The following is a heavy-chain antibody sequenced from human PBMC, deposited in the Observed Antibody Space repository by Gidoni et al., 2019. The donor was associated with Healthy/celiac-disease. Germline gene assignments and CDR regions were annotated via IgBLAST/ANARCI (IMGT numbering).Heavy chain of an antibody. CDR2: IYPGDSDT. V-gene: IGHV5-51*01. J-gene: IGHJ6*02. D-gene: IGHD2-2*02. CDR1: GYRFTISW. CDR3: ARHRFVVVPAAIRMGYYYYGMDV. Sequence: EVQLVQSGAEVKKPGESPTISCKGSGYRFTISWIGWVRQMPGKGLEWMGIIYPGDSDTRYSPSFQGQVTISADKSISTAYLQWSSLKASDTAMYYCARHRFVVVPAAIRMGYYYYGMDVWGQGTTVTVSS.